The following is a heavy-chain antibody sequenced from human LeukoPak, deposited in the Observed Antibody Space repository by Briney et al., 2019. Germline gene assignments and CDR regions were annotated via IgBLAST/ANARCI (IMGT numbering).Heavy chain of an antibody. V-gene: IGHV3-11*01. D-gene: IGHD5-24*01. CDR2: ISSSGSTI. J-gene: IGHJ3*02. Sequence: GGSLRLSCAASGFTFSDYYMSWIRQAPGKGLEWVSYISSSGSTIYYADSVKGRFTISRDNAKNSLYLQMNSLRAEDTAVYYCARDSVEMATINAFDILGQGTMVTVSS. CDR1: GFTFSDYY. CDR3: ARDSVEMATINAFDI.